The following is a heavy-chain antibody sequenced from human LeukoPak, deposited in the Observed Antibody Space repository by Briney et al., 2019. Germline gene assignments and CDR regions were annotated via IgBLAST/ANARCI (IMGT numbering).Heavy chain of an antibody. CDR1: GGSFSGYY. J-gene: IGHJ4*02. D-gene: IGHD7-27*01. Sequence: PSETLSLTCAVYGGSFSGYYWSWIRQPPGKGLEWIGEINHSGSTNYNPSLKSRVTISVDTSKNQFSLKLSSVTAADTAVYYCAMGTRGYFDYWGQGTLDTVSS. V-gene: IGHV4-34*01. CDR3: AMGTRGYFDY. CDR2: INHSGST.